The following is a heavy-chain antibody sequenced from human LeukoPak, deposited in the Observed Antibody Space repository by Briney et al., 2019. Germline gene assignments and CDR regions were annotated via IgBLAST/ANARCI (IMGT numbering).Heavy chain of an antibody. CDR1: GSTVSSNY. CDR2: IYSGGST. Sequence: GGSLRLSCAASGSTVSSNYMSWVRQAPGKGLEWVSVIYSGGSTYYADSVKGRFTISRDNSKNTLYLQMNSLRAEDTAVYYCARQSRSYYYDSSGWDAFDIWGQGTMVTVSS. D-gene: IGHD3-22*01. CDR3: ARQSRSYYYDSSGWDAFDI. V-gene: IGHV3-53*01. J-gene: IGHJ3*02.